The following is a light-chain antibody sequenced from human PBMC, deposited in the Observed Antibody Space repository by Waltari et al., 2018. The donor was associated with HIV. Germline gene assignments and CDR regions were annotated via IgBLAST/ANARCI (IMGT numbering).Light chain of an antibody. CDR1: NSNVGAGYD. J-gene: IGLJ3*02. V-gene: IGLV1-40*01. CDR3: QSYDRSLSGSGV. Sequence: QSVLTQPPSVSGAPGQRVTMSCTGSNSNVGAGYDVHWYQQLPGTAPKVLIYSNSKRPSGVPDRFSGSKSGTSASLASTGLQAEDEADYYCQSYDRSLSGSGVFGGGTKLTVL. CDR2: SNS.